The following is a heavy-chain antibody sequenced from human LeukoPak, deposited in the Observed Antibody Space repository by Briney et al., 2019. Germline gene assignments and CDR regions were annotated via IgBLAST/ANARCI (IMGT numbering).Heavy chain of an antibody. CDR1: GGTFSSYA. CDR3: TRALRLGELSSNYY. V-gene: IGHV1-2*02. Sequence: ASVKVSCKASGGTFSSYAISWVRQAPGQGLEWMGWINPNGGGTDSAQKFQGRVTMTRDTSISTAYMELSRLRSDDTAVYYCTRALRLGELSSNYYWGQGTLVTVSS. D-gene: IGHD3-16*02. CDR2: INPNGGGT. J-gene: IGHJ4*02.